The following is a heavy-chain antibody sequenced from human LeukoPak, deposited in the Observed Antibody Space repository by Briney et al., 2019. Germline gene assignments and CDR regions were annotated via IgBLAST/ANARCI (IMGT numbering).Heavy chain of an antibody. Sequence: PSETLSLTCTVSDGSISSYYWSWIRQPPGKGLEWIGYISYSGSTNYIPSLKSRVTISVDTSKNQFSLKLNSVTAADTAVDYCARGEWELGYYMDVWGKGTTVTISS. V-gene: IGHV4-59*01. D-gene: IGHD1-26*01. CDR3: ARGEWELGYYMDV. J-gene: IGHJ6*03. CDR1: DGSISSYY. CDR2: ISYSGST.